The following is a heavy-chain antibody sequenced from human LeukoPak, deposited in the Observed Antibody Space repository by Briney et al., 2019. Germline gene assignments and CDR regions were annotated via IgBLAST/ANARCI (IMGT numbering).Heavy chain of an antibody. CDR1: GGTFSSYA. D-gene: IGHD6-13*01. CDR2: IIPILGIA. CDR3: ARDEGSSWYDY. V-gene: IGHV1-69*04. J-gene: IGHJ4*02. Sequence: VASVTVSCKASGGTFSSYAISWVRQAPGQGLEWMGRIIPILGIANYAQKFQGRVTITADKSTSTAYMELSSLRSEDTAVYYCARDEGSSWYDYWGQGTLVTVSS.